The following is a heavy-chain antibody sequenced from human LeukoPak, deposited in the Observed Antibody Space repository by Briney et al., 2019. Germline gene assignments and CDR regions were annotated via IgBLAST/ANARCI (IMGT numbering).Heavy chain of an antibody. CDR2: IIPILGIA. V-gene: IGHV1-69*04. Sequence: ASVKVSCKASGGTFSSYAISWVRQAPGQGLEWMGRIIPILGIANYVQKFQGRVTITADKSTSTAYMELSSLRSEDTAVYYCARGTLVTVRHYGMDVWGQGTTVTVSS. J-gene: IGHJ6*02. CDR3: ARGTLVTVRHYGMDV. D-gene: IGHD4-17*01. CDR1: GGTFSSYA.